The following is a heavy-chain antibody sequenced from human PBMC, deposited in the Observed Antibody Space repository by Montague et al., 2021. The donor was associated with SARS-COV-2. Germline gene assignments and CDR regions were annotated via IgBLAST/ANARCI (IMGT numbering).Heavy chain of an antibody. CDR3: ARALPVTTFFYSYYGMDV. Sequence: SETLSLTCAVYGGSFSGYYWSWIRQPPGKGLEWIGEINYSGSTNYNPSLKSRVTISVDTSKNQFSLELGSVTAADTAVYYCARALPVTTFFYSYYGMDVWGQGTTVTVSS. CDR1: GGSFSGYY. J-gene: IGHJ6*02. V-gene: IGHV4-34*01. CDR2: INYSGST. D-gene: IGHD4-17*01.